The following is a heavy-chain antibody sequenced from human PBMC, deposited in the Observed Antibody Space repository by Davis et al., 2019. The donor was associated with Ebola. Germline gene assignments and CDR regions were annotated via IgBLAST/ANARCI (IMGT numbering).Heavy chain of an antibody. CDR1: GFTFSGSA. D-gene: IGHD4-17*01. CDR2: IRSKANSYAT. J-gene: IGHJ4*02. CDR3: TRPAYGDYVTDY. V-gene: IGHV3-73*01. Sequence: GESLKISCAASGFTFSGSAMHWVRQASGKGLEWVGRIRSKANSYATAYAASVKGRFTISRDDSKNTAYLQMNSLKTEDTAVYYCTRPAYGDYVTDYWGQGTLVTVSS.